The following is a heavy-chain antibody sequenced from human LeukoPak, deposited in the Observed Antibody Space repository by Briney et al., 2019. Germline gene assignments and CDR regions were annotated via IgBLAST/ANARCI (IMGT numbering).Heavy chain of an antibody. J-gene: IGHJ5*02. CDR1: GYTFTSYG. V-gene: IGHV1-18*01. Sequence: ASVKVSCKASGYTFTSYGISWVRQAPGQGLEWMGWISGYNGNTNYVQKLQGRVIMTTDTSTSTAYMELRSLRSDDTAVYYCARDSNGYTYSLEPNWFDPWGQGTLVTVFS. CDR3: ARDSNGYTYSLEPNWFDP. D-gene: IGHD5-12*01. CDR2: ISGYNGNT.